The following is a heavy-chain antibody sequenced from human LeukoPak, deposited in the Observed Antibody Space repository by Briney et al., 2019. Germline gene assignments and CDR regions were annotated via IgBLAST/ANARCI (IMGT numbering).Heavy chain of an antibody. D-gene: IGHD3-9*01. J-gene: IGHJ4*02. CDR1: GFTFSSYE. V-gene: IGHV3-48*03. CDR3: ARGRYFDWL. CDR2: ISSSGSTI. Sequence: PRGSLRLSCAASGFTFSSYEMNWVRQAPGKGLEWVSYISSSGSTIYYADSVKGRFTISRDNAKNSLYLQMNSLRAEDTAVYYCARGRYFDWLRGQGTLVTVSS.